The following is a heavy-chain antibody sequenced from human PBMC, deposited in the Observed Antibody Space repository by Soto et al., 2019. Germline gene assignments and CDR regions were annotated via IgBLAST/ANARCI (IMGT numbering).Heavy chain of an antibody. Sequence: SQTLSLTCAISGDSVSSNSAAWNWIRQSPSRGLEWLGRTYYRSKWYNDYAVSVKSRITINPDTSKNQFSLQLNSVTPEDTAVYYCARDIVIMVYAIDWFDPRGQGTLVTVS. CDR3: ARDIVIMVYAIDWFDP. CDR1: GDSVSSNSAA. J-gene: IGHJ5*02. CDR2: TYYRSKWYN. D-gene: IGHD2-8*01. V-gene: IGHV6-1*01.